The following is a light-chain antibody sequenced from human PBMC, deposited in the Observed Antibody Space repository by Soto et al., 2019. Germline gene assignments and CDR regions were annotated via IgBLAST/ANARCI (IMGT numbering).Light chain of an antibody. CDR3: QQYENPPLT. J-gene: IGKJ4*01. V-gene: IGKV1-33*01. Sequence: DIQMTQSPSSLSASVGDRVTITCQASQDITNYLNWYQQKRGKAPEVLIYDASNLEAEVPSRFSGSGSGTKFTFTINNLQPEGAATYYCQQYENPPLTFGGGTKVEI. CDR2: DAS. CDR1: QDITNY.